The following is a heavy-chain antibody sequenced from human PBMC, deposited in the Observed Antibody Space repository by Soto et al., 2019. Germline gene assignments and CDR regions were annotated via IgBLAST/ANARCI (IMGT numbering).Heavy chain of an antibody. Sequence: GGSLRLSCAASGFSFSSHNMNWVRQAPGKGLEWISYISTSGSSIYYADSVKGRFTISRDNAKNSLYLQMNSLRAEDTALYYCARGGNYRLDCWGQGTLVTVSS. V-gene: IGHV3-48*01. CDR3: ARGGNYRLDC. CDR1: GFSFSSHN. CDR2: ISTSGSSI. D-gene: IGHD2-15*01. J-gene: IGHJ4*02.